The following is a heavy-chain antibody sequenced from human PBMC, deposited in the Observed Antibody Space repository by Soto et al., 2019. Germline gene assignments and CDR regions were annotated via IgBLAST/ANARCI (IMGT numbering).Heavy chain of an antibody. D-gene: IGHD3-9*01. J-gene: IGHJ6*02. CDR3: AREYDILTGYYGMDV. V-gene: IGHV4-59*01. Sequence: QVQLQESGPGLVKPSETLSLTCTVSGGSISSYYWSWIRQPPGKGLAWIGFIYYSGSTNYNPSLKRRVTIAVDTSKNQFSLKLSSVSAADTAVYYCAREYDILTGYYGMDVWGQVTTVTDAS. CDR2: IYYSGST. CDR1: GGSISSYY.